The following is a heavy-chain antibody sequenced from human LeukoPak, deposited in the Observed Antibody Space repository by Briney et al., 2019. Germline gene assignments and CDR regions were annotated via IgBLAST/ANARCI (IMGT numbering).Heavy chain of an antibody. CDR1: GDSVSSNSAA. CDR3: ARGPDSYSSSWYGFLTYFDY. Sequence: QTLSLTCAISGDSVSSNSAAWNWIRQSPSRGLEWLGRTYYRSKWYNDYAVSVKSRITINPDTSKNQFSLQLNSVTPEDTAVYYCARGPDSYSSSWYGFLTYFDYWGQGTLVTVSS. D-gene: IGHD6-13*01. V-gene: IGHV6-1*01. J-gene: IGHJ4*02. CDR2: TYYRSKWYN.